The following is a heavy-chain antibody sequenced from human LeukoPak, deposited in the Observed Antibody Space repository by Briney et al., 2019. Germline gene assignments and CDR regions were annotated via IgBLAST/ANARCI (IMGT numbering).Heavy chain of an antibody. D-gene: IGHD6-6*01. J-gene: IGHJ6*03. V-gene: IGHV4-4*02. CDR2: IYHSGNT. CDR3: ARQSIAARGYYYYLDV. Sequence: SETLSLTCAVSGGSISSSDWWSWVRQPPGKGLEWIGEIYHSGNTNYNPSLKSRVTISVDKSKNQFSLKLSSVTAADTAFYYCARQSIAARGYYYYLDVWGKGTTVTVSS. CDR1: GGSISSSDW.